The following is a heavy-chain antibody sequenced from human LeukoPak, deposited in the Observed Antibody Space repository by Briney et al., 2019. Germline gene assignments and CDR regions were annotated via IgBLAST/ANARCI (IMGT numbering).Heavy chain of an antibody. CDR3: AKNILTMVRGVIRGFDY. CDR1: GFTFSSYA. J-gene: IGHJ4*02. CDR2: ISGSGGST. D-gene: IGHD3-10*01. Sequence: GGSLRLSCAASGFTFSSYAMSWVRQAPGKGLEWVSAISGSGGSTYYADSVKGRFTFSRDNSKNTLYLQMNSLRAEDMAVYYCAKNILTMVRGVIRGFDYWGQGTLVTVSS. V-gene: IGHV3-23*01.